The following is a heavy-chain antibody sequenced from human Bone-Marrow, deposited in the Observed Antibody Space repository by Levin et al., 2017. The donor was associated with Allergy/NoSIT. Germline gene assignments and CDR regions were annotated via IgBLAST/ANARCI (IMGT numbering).Heavy chain of an antibody. Sequence: GESLKISCKASGYTFTGYYMHWVRQAPGQWLEWMGWINPNSGGTNYAQKFQGRVTMTRDTSISTAYMELSRLRSDDTAVYYCATLIQLWAAIAPFFDYWGQGTLVTVSS. D-gene: IGHD5-18*01. V-gene: IGHV1-2*02. CDR3: ATLIQLWAAIAPFFDY. CDR2: INPNSGGT. J-gene: IGHJ4*02. CDR1: GYTFTGYY.